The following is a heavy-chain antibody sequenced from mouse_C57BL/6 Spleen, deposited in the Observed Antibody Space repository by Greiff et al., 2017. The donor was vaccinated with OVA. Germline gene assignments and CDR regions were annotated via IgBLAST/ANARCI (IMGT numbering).Heavy chain of an antibody. CDR2: INPGSGGT. Sequence: LVESGAELVRPGTSVKVSCKASGYAFTNYLIGWVKQRPGQGLEWIGVINPGSGGTNYNEKFKGKATLTADKSSSTAYMQLSSLTSEDSAVYFCARDSSGDYWGQGTTLTVSS. CDR3: ARDSSGDY. V-gene: IGHV1-54*01. D-gene: IGHD1-1*01. CDR1: GYAFTNYL. J-gene: IGHJ2*01.